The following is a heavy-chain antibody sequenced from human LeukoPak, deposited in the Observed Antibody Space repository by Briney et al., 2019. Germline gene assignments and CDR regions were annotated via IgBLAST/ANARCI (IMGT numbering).Heavy chain of an antibody. CDR3: ARGRRVRATYYDILTGYSLGFNWFDP. V-gene: IGHV4-39*07. CDR2: IYYSGST. J-gene: IGHJ5*02. Sequence: SETLSLTCTVSGGSISSSSYYWGWIRQPPGKGLEWIGSIYYSGSTYYNPSLKSRVTISVDTSKNQFSLKLSSVTAADTAVYYCARGRRVRATYYDILTGYSLGFNWFDPWGQGTLVTVSS. CDR1: GGSISSSSYY. D-gene: IGHD3-9*01.